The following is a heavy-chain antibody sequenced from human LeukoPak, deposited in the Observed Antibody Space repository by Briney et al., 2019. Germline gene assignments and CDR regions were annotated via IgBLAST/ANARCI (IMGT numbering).Heavy chain of an antibody. CDR2: MWDDGTNE. CDR1: GFNFGIYG. CDR3: ARATWDS. J-gene: IGHJ4*02. Sequence: GGSLRLSCTASGFNFGIYGMHWVRQAPGKGLEWVAVMWDDGTNEYYVESVKGRFTISRDNTKNSLYLQMNSLRAEDTAVYYCARATWDSWGQGALVTVSS. V-gene: IGHV3-33*01. D-gene: IGHD2-15*01.